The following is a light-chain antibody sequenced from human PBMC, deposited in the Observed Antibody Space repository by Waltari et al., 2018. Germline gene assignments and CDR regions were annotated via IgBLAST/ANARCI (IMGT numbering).Light chain of an antibody. V-gene: IGKV1-27*01. CDR3: QKFDSVPWT. CDR2: YAS. J-gene: IGKJ1*01. Sequence: DIQMTQSPSSLSASVGDRVTITCRASQGIANFLAWFQQRPGKVPPLLMHYASTLQSGVPSRFSGSGSGTDFTLTISNLQPEDVATYYCQKFDSVPWTFGQGTKVEIK. CDR1: QGIANF.